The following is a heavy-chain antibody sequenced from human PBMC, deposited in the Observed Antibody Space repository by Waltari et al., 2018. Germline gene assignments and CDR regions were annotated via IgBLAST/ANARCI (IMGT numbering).Heavy chain of an antibody. CDR1: GFTFSSYG. V-gene: IGHV3-30*18. Sequence: QVQLVESGGGVVQPGRSLRLSCAASGFTFSSYGMHWVRQAPGKGLEWVSVISYDGSNKYYADSVKGRFTISRDNSKNTLYLQMNSLRAEDTALYYCAKDKDKAYYYYYGMDVWGQGTTVTVSS. CDR3: AKDKDKAYYYYYGMDV. CDR2: ISYDGSNK. J-gene: IGHJ6*02.